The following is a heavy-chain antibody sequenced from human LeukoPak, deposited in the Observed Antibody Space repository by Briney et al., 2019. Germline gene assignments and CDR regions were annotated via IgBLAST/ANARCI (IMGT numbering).Heavy chain of an antibody. Sequence: GGSLRLSCAASGFTFSSYSMNRVRQAPGKGLEWVSSISSSSSYIYYADSVKGRFTISRDNAKNSLYLQMNSLRAEDTAVYYCASAPGIAAAGVDYWGQGTLVTVSS. D-gene: IGHD6-13*01. V-gene: IGHV3-21*01. CDR3: ASAPGIAAAGVDY. CDR1: GFTFSSYS. J-gene: IGHJ4*02. CDR2: ISSSSSYI.